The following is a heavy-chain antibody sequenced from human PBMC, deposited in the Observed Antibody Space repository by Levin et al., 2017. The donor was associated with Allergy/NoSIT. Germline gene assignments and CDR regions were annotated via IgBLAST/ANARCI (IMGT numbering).Heavy chain of an antibody. CDR3: VSRITLVRGVYWLDS. V-gene: IGHV4-61*01. CDR2: IHYSGTT. Sequence: KSSETLSLTCTVSGGSVSRGNYYWNWIRQPPGKGLEWIGYIHYSGTTDSNPSLKSRVTISVDPSKNQFSLKLSSVTAADTAVYYCVSRITLVRGVYWLDSWGQGTLVTVSA. J-gene: IGHJ5*01. CDR1: GGSVSRGNYY. D-gene: IGHD3-10*01.